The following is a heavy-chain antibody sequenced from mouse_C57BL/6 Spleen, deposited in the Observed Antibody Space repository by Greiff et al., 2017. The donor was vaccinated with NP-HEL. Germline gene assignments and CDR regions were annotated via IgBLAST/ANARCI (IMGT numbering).Heavy chain of an antibody. Sequence: VQVVESGPELVKPGASVKISCKASGYAFSSSWMNWVKQRPGKGLEWIGRIYPGDGDTNYNGKFKGKATLTADKSSSTAYMQLSSLTSEDSAVYFCARDTTVPFAYWGQGTLVTVSA. CDR3: ARDTTVPFAY. CDR1: GYAFSSSW. D-gene: IGHD1-1*01. V-gene: IGHV1-82*01. J-gene: IGHJ3*01. CDR2: IYPGDGDT.